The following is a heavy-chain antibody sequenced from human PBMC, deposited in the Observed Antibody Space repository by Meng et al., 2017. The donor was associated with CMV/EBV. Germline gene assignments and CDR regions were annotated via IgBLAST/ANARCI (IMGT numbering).Heavy chain of an antibody. J-gene: IGHJ4*02. Sequence: SETLSLTCTVSGGSISSYYWSWIRQPPGKGLEWIGYIYYSGSTNYNPSLKSRVTISVDTSKNQFSLKLSSVTAADTAVYYCARDCSSTSCYGWQLRQYYFDYWGQGTLVTVSS. V-gene: IGHV4-59*01. CDR1: GGSISSYY. D-gene: IGHD2-2*01. CDR2: IYYSGST. CDR3: ARDCSSTSCYGWQLRQYYFDY.